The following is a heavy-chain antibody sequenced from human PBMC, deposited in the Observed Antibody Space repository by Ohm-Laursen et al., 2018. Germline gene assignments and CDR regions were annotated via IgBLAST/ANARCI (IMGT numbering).Heavy chain of an antibody. CDR2: IKPDGSEK. D-gene: IGHD6-19*01. Sequence: SLRLSCAASGFTFTTYWMNWVRQAPGKGLEWVANIKPDGSEKYYVDSVKGRFTISRDNAKNSASLQMNSLRAEDTAIYYCTRGRAGDIWGPGTMVVVSS. J-gene: IGHJ3*02. CDR1: GFTFTTYW. CDR3: TRGRAGDI. V-gene: IGHV3-7*01.